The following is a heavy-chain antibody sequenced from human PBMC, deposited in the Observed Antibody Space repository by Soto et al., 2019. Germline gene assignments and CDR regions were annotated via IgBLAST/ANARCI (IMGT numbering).Heavy chain of an antibody. J-gene: IGHJ4*02. D-gene: IGHD5-18*01. CDR2: LSYDGTDK. CDR1: GFTFSTYP. Sequence: GESLKISCAASGFTFSTYPMHWLRQAPGKGLEWVALLSYDGTDKYYADSVKGRFSISRDNHQNTLYLQMNSLRAEDTAVYYCARWNVQHDSYGYFWGQGTLVTVSS. CDR3: ARWNVQHDSYGYF. V-gene: IGHV3-30-3*01.